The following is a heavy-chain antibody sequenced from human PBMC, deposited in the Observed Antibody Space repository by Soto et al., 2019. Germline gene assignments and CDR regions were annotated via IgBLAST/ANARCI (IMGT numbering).Heavy chain of an antibody. CDR2: IYHSGGT. D-gene: IGHD3-22*01. V-gene: IGHV4-30-2*01. Sequence: QLQLQESGSGLVKPSQTLSLTCDVSGDSISSGGYSWNWIRQPPGKGLEWIGYIYHSGGTDYNPSLKSRVTITVDSSNNKFSLKLNSVTAADTAVYYCARDSRSGYYLEYGGQGTL. J-gene: IGHJ4*02. CDR3: ARDSRSGYYLEY. CDR1: GDSISSGGYS.